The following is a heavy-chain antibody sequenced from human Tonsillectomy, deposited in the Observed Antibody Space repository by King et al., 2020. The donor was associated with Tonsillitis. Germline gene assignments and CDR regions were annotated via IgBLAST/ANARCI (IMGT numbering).Heavy chain of an antibody. CDR3: ARGPQAALYCSGGSCYRKYFQH. V-gene: IGHV4-34*01. CDR2: INHSGST. CDR1: GGSFSGYY. D-gene: IGHD2-15*01. J-gene: IGHJ1*01. Sequence: VQLQQWGAGLLKPSETLSLTCAVYGGSFSGYYWSWIRQPPGKGLEWIGEINHSGSTNYNPSLKSRVTVSVDTSKNQFSLKLSSLTAADTAVYYCARGPQAALYCSGGSCYRKYFQHWGQGPLVTVSS.